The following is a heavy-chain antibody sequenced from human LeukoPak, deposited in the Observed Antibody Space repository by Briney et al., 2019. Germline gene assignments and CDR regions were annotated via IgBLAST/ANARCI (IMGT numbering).Heavy chain of an antibody. J-gene: IGHJ3*02. CDR1: GFTFSSYW. CDR3: ASSTYSGSHWDAFNI. CDR2: MNSDVSSR. V-gene: IGHV3-74*01. Sequence: GGSLRLSCAASGFTFSSYWMHWVRQAPGKGLVWVSVSRMNSDVSSRSYADSVKGRFTISRDNAKNTLYLQMNSLRAEDAAVYYCASSTYSGSHWDAFNIWGQGTMVTVSS. D-gene: IGHD1-26*01.